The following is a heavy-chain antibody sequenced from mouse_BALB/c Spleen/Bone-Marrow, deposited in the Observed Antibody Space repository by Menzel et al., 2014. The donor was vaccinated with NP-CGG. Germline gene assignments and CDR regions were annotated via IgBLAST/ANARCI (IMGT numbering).Heavy chain of an antibody. Sequence: EVKLVESGAELVKPGASVKLSCTASGFNIKDTYMHWVKQRPEQGLEWIGRIDPANGSTKYDPKFQGKATITADTSSNTAYLQLSSLTSEDTAVYYCARSYGSSPFDYWGQGTTLTVSS. D-gene: IGHD1-1*01. CDR3: ARSYGSSPFDY. J-gene: IGHJ2*01. V-gene: IGHV14-3*02. CDR2: IDPANGST. CDR1: GFNIKDTY.